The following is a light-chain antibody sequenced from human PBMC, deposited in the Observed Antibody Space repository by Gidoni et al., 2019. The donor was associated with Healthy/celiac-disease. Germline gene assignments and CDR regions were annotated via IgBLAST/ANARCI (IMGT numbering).Light chain of an antibody. CDR2: RAS. Sequence: EIVLTQSPGTLSLSPGERATLACRASQSVSSSYLPCYQQTPGQAPRLLIYRASSRATGLPDRFRGSGSGTDFTLTLRILEPPDFAVYFCQQYGSSLWTFGHGTKVEIK. CDR3: QQYGSSLWT. CDR1: QSVSSSY. V-gene: IGKV3-20*01. J-gene: IGKJ1*01.